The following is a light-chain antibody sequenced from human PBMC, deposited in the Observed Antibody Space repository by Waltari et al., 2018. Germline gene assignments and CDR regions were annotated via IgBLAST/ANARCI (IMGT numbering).Light chain of an antibody. CDR3: QSADSTGSDVV. J-gene: IGLJ2*01. Sequence: SYELTQPPSVTVSPGQTARIACAGDALTDQYVHWYQQRHGRAPVVVIYKDTKRPSGIPERFSGSSSGKTVTLTISGVQAEDESDYYCQSADSTGSDVVFGGGTKLTVL. CDR1: ALTDQY. CDR2: KDT. V-gene: IGLV3-25*03.